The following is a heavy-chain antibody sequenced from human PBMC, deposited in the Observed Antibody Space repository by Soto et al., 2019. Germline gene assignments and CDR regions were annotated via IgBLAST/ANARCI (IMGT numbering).Heavy chain of an antibody. V-gene: IGHV3-23*01. D-gene: IGHD4-17*01. CDR1: GFTFSSYA. Sequence: QPGGSLRLSCAASGFTFSSYAMSWFRQAPGKGLKWISSISGSGTSTYYADSVKGRFTISRDNSKNTMYLQMNSLRAEDTALYFCAKENTPDYGDYVDYWGQGTLVTVSS. J-gene: IGHJ4*02. CDR3: AKENTPDYGDYVDY. CDR2: ISGSGTST.